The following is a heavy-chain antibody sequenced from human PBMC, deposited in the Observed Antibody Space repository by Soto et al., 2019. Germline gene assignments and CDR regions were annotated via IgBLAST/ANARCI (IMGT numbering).Heavy chain of an antibody. CDR2: ISYDGSNK. V-gene: IGHV3-30-3*01. D-gene: IGHD3-3*01. CDR1: GFTFSSYA. J-gene: IGHJ4*02. Sequence: QVQLVESGGGVVQPGRSLRLSCAASGFTFSSYAMHWVRQAPGKGLEWVAVISYDGSNKYYADSVKGRFTISRDNSKNTLYLQMNSLRAEDTAVYYCARDPGGTDFAGWTYYFDYWGQGTLVPVSS. CDR3: ARDPGGTDFAGWTYYFDY.